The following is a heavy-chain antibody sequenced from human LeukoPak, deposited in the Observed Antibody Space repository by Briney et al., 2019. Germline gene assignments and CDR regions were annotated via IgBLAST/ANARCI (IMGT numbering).Heavy chain of an antibody. V-gene: IGHV4-34*01. J-gene: IGHJ4*02. D-gene: IGHD3-22*01. CDR3: ARGGYYYDSSGYRN. Sequence: SETLSLTCAVYGGSFSGYYWSWIRQPPGKGLEWIGEINHSGSTNYNPSLKSRVTISVDTSKNQFSLKLSSVTAADTAVYYCARGGYYYDSSGYRNWGQGTLVTVSS. CDR1: GGSFSGYY. CDR2: INHSGST.